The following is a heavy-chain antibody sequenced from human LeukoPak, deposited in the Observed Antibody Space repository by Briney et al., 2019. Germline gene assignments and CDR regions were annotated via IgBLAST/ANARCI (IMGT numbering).Heavy chain of an antibody. J-gene: IGHJ5*02. Sequence: ASVKVSCKASGGTFSSYAISWVRQAPGQGLEWMGGIIPIFGTANYAQKFQGRVTITADESTSTAYMELSSLRSEDPAVYYCARDIVVVPAAIPRSWFDPWGQGTLVTVSS. V-gene: IGHV1-69*13. CDR2: IIPIFGTA. CDR3: ARDIVVVPAAIPRSWFDP. D-gene: IGHD2-2*01. CDR1: GGTFSSYA.